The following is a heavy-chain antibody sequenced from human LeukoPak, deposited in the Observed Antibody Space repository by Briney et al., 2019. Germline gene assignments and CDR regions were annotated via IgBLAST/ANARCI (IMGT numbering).Heavy chain of an antibody. Sequence: ASVKVSCKASGYSFTSYGISWVRQAPGQGLEGMGWISADNGHTNYAQKLQGRVTMTTDTSTSTAYMELRSLRSDDTAMYYCARSDTAYSSTWYPYWGQGTLVTVSS. D-gene: IGHD6-13*01. CDR2: ISADNGHT. J-gene: IGHJ4*02. CDR3: ARSDTAYSSTWYPY. V-gene: IGHV1-18*01. CDR1: GYSFTSYG.